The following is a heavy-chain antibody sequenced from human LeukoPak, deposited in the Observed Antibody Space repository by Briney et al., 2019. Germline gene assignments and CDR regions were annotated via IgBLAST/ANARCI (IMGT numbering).Heavy chain of an antibody. J-gene: IGHJ3*02. CDR3: ARDRFEWELSGAFDI. CDR1: EYTFTSYY. Sequence: ASVKVSCKASEYTFTSYYMHWVRQAPGQGLEWMGIINPSGGSTSYAQKFQGRVTMTRDTSTSTVYMELSSLRSEDTAVYYCARDRFEWELSGAFDIWGQGTMVTVSS. V-gene: IGHV1-46*01. CDR2: INPSGGST. D-gene: IGHD1-26*01.